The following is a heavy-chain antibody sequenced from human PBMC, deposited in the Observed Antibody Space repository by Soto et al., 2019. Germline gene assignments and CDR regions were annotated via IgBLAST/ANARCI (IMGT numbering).Heavy chain of an antibody. D-gene: IGHD6-19*01. CDR3: ARGQSSDWEQPVN. CDR1: GFTVSNDY. Sequence: EVQLVESGGGLIQPGGSLRLSCAASGFTVSNDYMSWVRQAPGKGLEWVSVVYAGGFTYYADSVKGRFTISRDNSRNTLYLQMNSLRVEDTAVYYCARGQSSDWEQPVNWGQGTLVSVSP. J-gene: IGHJ4*02. V-gene: IGHV3-53*01. CDR2: VYAGGFT.